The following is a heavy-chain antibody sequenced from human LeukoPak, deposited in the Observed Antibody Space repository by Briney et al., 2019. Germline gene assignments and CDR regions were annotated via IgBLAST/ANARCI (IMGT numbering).Heavy chain of an antibody. V-gene: IGHV3-23*01. CDR3: AKSTIITTPADY. CDR1: GFTFSSYA. CDR2: ISGSSGST. J-gene: IGHJ4*02. Sequence: GGSLRLSCAASGFTFSSYAMSWVRQAPGKGLEWVSGISGSSGSTYYADSVKGRFTISRDNSKNTLHLQMNSLRAEDTAVYYCAKSTIITTPADYWGQGTLVTVSS. D-gene: IGHD1-14*01.